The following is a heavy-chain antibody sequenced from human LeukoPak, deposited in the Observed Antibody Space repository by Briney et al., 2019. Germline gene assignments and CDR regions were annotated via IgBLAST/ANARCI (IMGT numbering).Heavy chain of an antibody. V-gene: IGHV1-46*01. CDR1: GYTFTSYY. J-gene: IGHJ5*02. CDR2: INPSGGST. CDR3: ARVRGTSSWSFNWFDP. D-gene: IGHD6-13*01. Sequence: ASVKDSCKASGYTFTSYYMHWVRQAPGQGLEWMGIINPSGGSTTYAPQFQGRVTMTRDTSTSTVYMELRSLRSEDTAVYYCARVRGTSSWSFNWFDPWGQGTLVTVSS.